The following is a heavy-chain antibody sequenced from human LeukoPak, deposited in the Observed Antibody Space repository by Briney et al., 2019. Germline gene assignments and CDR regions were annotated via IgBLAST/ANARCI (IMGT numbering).Heavy chain of an antibody. CDR1: GGSISSFF. Sequence: PSETLSLTCTVSGGSISSFFWGWVRQPAGKGLEWIGRMYTSGSPEYNSSLRSRVTMSLDTSKNQISLRLTSVTAADTAVYYCARGSINWNCFDIWGQGTMVTVSS. D-gene: IGHD1-1*01. CDR3: ARGSINWNCFDI. V-gene: IGHV4-4*07. J-gene: IGHJ3*02. CDR2: MYTSGSP.